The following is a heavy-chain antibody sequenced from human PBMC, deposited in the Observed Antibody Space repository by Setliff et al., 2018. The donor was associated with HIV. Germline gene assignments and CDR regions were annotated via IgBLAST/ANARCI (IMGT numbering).Heavy chain of an antibody. V-gene: IGHV3-23*01. CDR2: ISDNGGST. J-gene: IGHJ4*01. CDR1: GFTFNKYI. D-gene: IGHD6-19*01. CDR3: ASIYTAGTELLTDY. Sequence: SCAASGFTFNKYIMSWVRQAPGKGLEWVSAISDNGGSTYYADSMEGRFTISRDNSKNTLYLQLSGLRAEDTAVYYCASIYTAGTELLTDYWGQGTLVTVSS.